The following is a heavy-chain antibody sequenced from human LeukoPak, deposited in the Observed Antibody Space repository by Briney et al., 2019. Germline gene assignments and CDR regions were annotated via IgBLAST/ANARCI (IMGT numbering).Heavy chain of an antibody. CDR2: IYYSWTT. J-gene: IGHJ4*02. V-gene: IGHV4-31*03. Sequence: SETLSLTCTVSGGSFSSGGYYWSWLRQHPGKGLEWIRYIYYSWTTYYNPSLNSRVTISVDTCKNQFSLKLSSVTAADTAVYYCARYLKAYCSGGSCYYGYWGQGTLVTVSS. CDR3: ARYLKAYCSGGSCYYGY. CDR1: GGSFSSGGYY. D-gene: IGHD2-15*01.